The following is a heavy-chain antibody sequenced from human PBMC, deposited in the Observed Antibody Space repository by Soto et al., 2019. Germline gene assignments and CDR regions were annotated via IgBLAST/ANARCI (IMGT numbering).Heavy chain of an antibody. CDR3: ARGPGGPGGPGDY. J-gene: IGHJ4*02. CDR1: GYTFTNYA. Sequence: QVQLVQSGAEVKKPGASVKVSCKASGYTFTNYAMHWVRQAPGQRLEWMGWINAGNGNTKYSQKFQGRVTITRDTPARTAYMDLSSLRSEDTAVYYCARGPGGPGGPGDYWGQGTLVTVSS. CDR2: INAGNGNT. V-gene: IGHV1-3*01. D-gene: IGHD2-15*01.